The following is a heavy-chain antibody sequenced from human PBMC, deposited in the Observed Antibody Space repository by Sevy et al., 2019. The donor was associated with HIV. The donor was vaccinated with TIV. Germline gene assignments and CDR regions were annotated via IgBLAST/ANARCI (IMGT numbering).Heavy chain of an antibody. J-gene: IGHJ4*02. D-gene: IGHD1-26*01. CDR2: FKSKIHGGTT. V-gene: IGHV3-49*04. CDR3: TRWSGSQSIFDY. CDR1: GFIFGDYG. Sequence: GGSLRLSCTASGFIFGDYGMSRVRQAPGKGLEWIAFFKSKIHGGTTENAASVKGRFTISRDDSKNIVYLQMSNLKTEDTAVYYCTRWSGSQSIFDYWGQGTLVTVSS.